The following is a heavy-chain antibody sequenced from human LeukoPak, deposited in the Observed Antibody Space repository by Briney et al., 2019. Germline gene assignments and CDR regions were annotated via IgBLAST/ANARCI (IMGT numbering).Heavy chain of an antibody. CDR1: GFTVSSNY. CDR2: TYSDGRT. V-gene: IGHV3-53*01. D-gene: IGHD3-10*01. Sequence: GGSLRLSCAASGFTVSSNYMSWVRQAPGKGLEWVSLTYSDGRTHYADSVKGRFTISRDNSKNTLYLQMNSLRAEDTAVYYCVKDSNPTGDFEYWGQGTLVTVSS. CDR3: VKDSNPTGDFEY. J-gene: IGHJ4*02.